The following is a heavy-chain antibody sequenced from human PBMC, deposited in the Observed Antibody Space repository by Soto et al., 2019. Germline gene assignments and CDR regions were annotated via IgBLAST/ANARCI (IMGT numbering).Heavy chain of an antibody. Sequence: GGSLRLSCAVSGFTFNNYDMHWVRQAPGKGLEWVVVISGDGVNKYYADSVRGRFTISRDNSKNTVYLQMSSLRAEDTAVYYCVKEGHVATAPNRCYFDYWGQGILVTVSS. V-gene: IGHV3-30*18. J-gene: IGHJ4*02. CDR1: GFTFNNYD. CDR2: ISGDGVNK. CDR3: VKEGHVATAPNRCYFDY. D-gene: IGHD5-12*01.